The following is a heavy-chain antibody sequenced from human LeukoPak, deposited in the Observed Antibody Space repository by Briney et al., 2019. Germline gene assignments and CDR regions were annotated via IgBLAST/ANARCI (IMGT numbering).Heavy chain of an antibody. CDR3: ARDQDIVVVPAAILDY. CDR2: ISYDGSSK. Sequence: PGGSLRLSCAASGFTFSSYAMHWVRQAPGKGLEWVAVISYDGSSKYYADSVKGRFTISRDNSKNTLYLQMNSLRAEDTAVYYCARDQDIVVVPAAILDYWGQGTLVTVSS. V-gene: IGHV3-30-3*01. CDR1: GFTFSSYA. D-gene: IGHD2-2*01. J-gene: IGHJ4*02.